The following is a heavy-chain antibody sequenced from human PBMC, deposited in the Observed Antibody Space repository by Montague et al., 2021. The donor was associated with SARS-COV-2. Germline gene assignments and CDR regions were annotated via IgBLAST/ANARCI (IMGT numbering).Heavy chain of an antibody. D-gene: IGHD3-10*01. V-gene: IGHV4-30-4*08. Sequence: TLSLTCNVPGGSIKTTEYYWGWIRQSPGKGLGWIGYVYFSGTTYFNPSLETRTTISIDTSKSQFSLKLRSVTAADTAVYFCVRAADNYYPSGPLVGFDLWGLGTLVTVSS. J-gene: IGHJ4*02. CDR2: VYFSGTT. CDR3: VRAADNYYPSGPLVGFDL. CDR1: GGSIKTTEYY.